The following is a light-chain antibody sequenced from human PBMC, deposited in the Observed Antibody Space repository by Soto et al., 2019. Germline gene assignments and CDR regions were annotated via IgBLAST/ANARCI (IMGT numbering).Light chain of an antibody. CDR3: QQFSTAPLP. CDR1: QDISVY. V-gene: IGKV1-27*01. Sequence: DIQMTQSPSSLSASVGDRVTITCRASQDISVYLAWYKQKPGKVPKLLIYSASTLQSGVPSRFSGSGSGTEFTLTISSLQTEDVATYSCQQFSTAPLPFGQGRRLEIK. CDR2: SAS. J-gene: IGKJ5*01.